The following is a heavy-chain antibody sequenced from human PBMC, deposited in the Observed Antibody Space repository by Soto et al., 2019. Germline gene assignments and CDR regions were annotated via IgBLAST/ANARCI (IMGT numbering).Heavy chain of an antibody. CDR1: GYTFTSYG. D-gene: IGHD3-10*01. CDR2: ISAYNGNT. Sequence: ASVKVSCKASGYTFTSYGISWVRQAPGQGLEWMGWISAYNGNTNYAQKLQGRVTMTTDTSTSTAYMELRSLRSDDTAVYYCARYYYGSGSYYKTGYNCFDPWGQGTLVTVSS. V-gene: IGHV1-18*04. CDR3: ARYYYGSGSYYKTGYNCFDP. J-gene: IGHJ5*02.